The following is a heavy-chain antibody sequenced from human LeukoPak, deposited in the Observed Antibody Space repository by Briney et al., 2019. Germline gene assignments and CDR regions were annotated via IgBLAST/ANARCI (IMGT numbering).Heavy chain of an antibody. J-gene: IGHJ4*02. Sequence: SVKVSCKASGGTFSSYAISWVRQAPGQGLEWMGGIIPIFGTANYVQKFQGRVTITADESTSTAYMELSSLRSEDTAVYYCARDKSPAQGYSSSWPPEALWYWGQGTLVTVSS. D-gene: IGHD6-13*01. CDR3: ARDKSPAQGYSSSWPPEALWY. CDR2: IIPIFGTA. CDR1: GGTFSSYA. V-gene: IGHV1-69*13.